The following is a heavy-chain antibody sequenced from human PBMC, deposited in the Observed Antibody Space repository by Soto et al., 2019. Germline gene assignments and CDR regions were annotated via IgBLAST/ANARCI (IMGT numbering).Heavy chain of an antibody. CDR1: GYTFTGYY. CDR3: AREAIMIVVVAEDYYYYGMDV. J-gene: IGHJ6*02. D-gene: IGHD3-22*01. V-gene: IGHV1-2*02. Sequence: ASVKVSCKASGYTFTGYYMHWVRQAPGQGLEWMGWINPNSGGTNYAQRFQGRVTMTRDTSISTAYMELSRLRSDDTAVYYCAREAIMIVVVAEDYYYYGMDVWGQGTTVTVSS. CDR2: INPNSGGT.